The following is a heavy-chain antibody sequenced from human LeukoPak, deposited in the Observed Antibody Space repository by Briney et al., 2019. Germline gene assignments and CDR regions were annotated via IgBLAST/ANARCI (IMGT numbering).Heavy chain of an antibody. D-gene: IGHD2-15*01. CDR1: GFTFSGSA. V-gene: IGHV3-73*01. Sequence: GGSLRLSCAASGFTFSGSAMHWVRQASGKGLEWVGRIRSKANSYATAYAASVKGRFTISRDDSKNTAYLQMNSLKTEDTAVYYCTSPAVVVAAHWGQGTLDTVSS. CDR3: TSPAVVVAAH. CDR2: IRSKANSYAT. J-gene: IGHJ4*02.